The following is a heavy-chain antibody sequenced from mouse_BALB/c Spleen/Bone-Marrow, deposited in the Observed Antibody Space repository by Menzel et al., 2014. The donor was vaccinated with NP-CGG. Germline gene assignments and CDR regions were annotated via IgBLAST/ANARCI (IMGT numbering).Heavy chain of an antibody. CDR1: GFNIKDTY. D-gene: IGHD1-1*01. Sequence: EVQVVESGAELVKPGASVKLSCTAPGFNIKDTYMHWVKQRPEQGLEWIGRIDPANGNTKYDPKFQGKATITADTSSNTPYLQLSSLTSEDTAVYYCARSYYAMDYWGQGTSVTVSS. V-gene: IGHV14-3*02. J-gene: IGHJ4*01. CDR3: ARSYYAMDY. CDR2: IDPANGNT.